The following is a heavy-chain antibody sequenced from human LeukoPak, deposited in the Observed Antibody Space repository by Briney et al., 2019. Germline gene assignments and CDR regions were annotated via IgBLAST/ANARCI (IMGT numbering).Heavy chain of an antibody. CDR3: ARYTNLYSSGWPTPHDAFDI. V-gene: IGHV4-30-4*01. D-gene: IGHD6-25*01. Sequence: PSETLSLTCTVSGGSISSGDYYWSWIRQPPGKGLEWIGYIYYSGGTYYNPSLKSRVTISVDTSKNQFSLKLSSVTAADTAVYYCARYTNLYSSGWPTPHDAFDIWGQGTMVTVSS. J-gene: IGHJ3*02. CDR2: IYYSGGT. CDR1: GGSISSGDYY.